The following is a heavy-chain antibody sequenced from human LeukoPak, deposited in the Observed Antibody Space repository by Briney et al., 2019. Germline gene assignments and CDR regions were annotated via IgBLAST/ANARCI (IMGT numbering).Heavy chain of an antibody. CDR3: AKDLTRIAVAGTVFDY. D-gene: IGHD6-19*01. J-gene: IGHJ4*02. CDR2: IYKSGTI. V-gene: IGHV3-66*01. CDR1: GFTVTVNY. Sequence: GGSLRLSCAVSGFTVTVNYMSWVRQAPGKGLEWVSIIYKSGTISYADSVKGRFIISRDNSKNTLYLQMNSLRAEDTAVYYCAKDLTRIAVAGTVFDYWGQGTLVTVSS.